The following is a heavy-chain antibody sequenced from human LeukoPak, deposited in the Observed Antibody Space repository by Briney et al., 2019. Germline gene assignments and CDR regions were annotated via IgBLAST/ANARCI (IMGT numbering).Heavy chain of an antibody. D-gene: IGHD2-2*01. CDR3: ARDIGYCSSTSCQTDY. CDR2: INPNSGGT. CDR1: GYTFTGYY. V-gene: IGHV1-2*02. Sequence: GASVKVSCKASGYTFTGYYMHWVRQAPGQGLEWMGWINPNSGGTNYAQKFQGRVTMTRDTSISTAYMELSRLRSDDTAGYYCARDIGYCSSTSCQTDYWGQGTLVTVSS. J-gene: IGHJ4*02.